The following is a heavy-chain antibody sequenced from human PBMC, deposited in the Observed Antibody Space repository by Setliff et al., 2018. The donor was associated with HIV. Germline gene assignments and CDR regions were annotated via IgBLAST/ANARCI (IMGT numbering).Heavy chain of an antibody. CDR1: GGSISSNSW. CDR2: IYHGGNT. CDR3: GRTMTYSYPCMDV. Sequence: KTSETLSLTCDVSGGSISSNSWWTWVRQPPGKGLEWIGPIYHGGNTRYNPSPKSRLTMSIDKAKNQVSLELSSVTAADTAVYYCGRTMTYSYPCMDVWGNGTTVTVSS. J-gene: IGHJ6*03. V-gene: IGHV4-4*02.